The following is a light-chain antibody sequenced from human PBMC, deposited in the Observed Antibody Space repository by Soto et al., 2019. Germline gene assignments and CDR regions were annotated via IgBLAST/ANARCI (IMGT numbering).Light chain of an antibody. CDR2: GAS. CDR1: QSVRRN. V-gene: IGKV3-15*01. Sequence: EIVMTQSPATLSVSPGERATLSCRASQSVRRNLAWYQQKPGQAPRLLIYGASTRATGIPVRFGGSGSGTEFTLTISSLQSDDSAVYYCHHYNDWPPGTFGQGTKLEIK. CDR3: HHYNDWPPGT. J-gene: IGKJ2*01.